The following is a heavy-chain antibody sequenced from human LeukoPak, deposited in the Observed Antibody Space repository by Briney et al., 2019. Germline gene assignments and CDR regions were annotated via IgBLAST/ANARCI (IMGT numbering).Heavy chain of an antibody. CDR3: ATSADCSGGSCLDYYYYMDV. CDR1: GYTFTSYA. CDR2: INPSGGST. J-gene: IGHJ6*03. Sequence: ASVKVSCKASGYTFTSYAMNWVRQAPGQGLEWMGIINPSGGSTSYAQKFQGRVTMTRDMSTSTVYMELSSLRSEDTAVYYCATSADCSGGSCLDYYYYMDVWGRGTTVTVSS. V-gene: IGHV1-46*01. D-gene: IGHD2-15*01.